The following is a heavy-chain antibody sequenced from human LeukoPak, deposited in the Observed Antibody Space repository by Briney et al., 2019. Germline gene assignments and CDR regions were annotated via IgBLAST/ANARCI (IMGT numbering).Heavy chain of an antibody. Sequence: PGGSLRLSCRASGFTFGDHSMRWVRQAPGKGLEWVGFIRSRAYGRTTEYAASVKGRFIISRDDSKSIDYLQMSSLKNEDSAVYYCNRGPIQLWLYDDIDVWGQGTTVIVSS. D-gene: IGHD5-24*01. CDR3: NRGPIQLWLYDDIDV. J-gene: IGHJ6*02. CDR1: GFTFGDHS. CDR2: IRSRAYGRTT. V-gene: IGHV3-49*04.